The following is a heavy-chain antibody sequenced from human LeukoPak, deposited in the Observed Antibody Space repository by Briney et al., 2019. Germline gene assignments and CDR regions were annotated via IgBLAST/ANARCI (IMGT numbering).Heavy chain of an antibody. J-gene: IGHJ4*02. CDR1: GFTFSSYA. D-gene: IGHD3-22*01. Sequence: GGSLRLSCAASGFTFSSYAMHWVRQAPGKGLEWVAVISYDGSNKYYADSVKGRFTISRDNSKNTLYLQMNSLRAEDTAVYYRASWGSGYYYDSSGSQGPGYWGQGTLVTVSS. CDR2: ISYDGSNK. CDR3: ASWGSGYYYDSSGSQGPGY. V-gene: IGHV3-30*04.